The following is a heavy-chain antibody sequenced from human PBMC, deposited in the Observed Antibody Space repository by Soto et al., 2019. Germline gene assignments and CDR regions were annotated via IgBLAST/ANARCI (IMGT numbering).Heavy chain of an antibody. D-gene: IGHD3-22*01. CDR3: AREPYYYDSRVFYFDY. Sequence: GGSLRLSCAAPGFTFSSYSMNWVRQAPGKGLEWVSSISSSSSYIYYADSVKGRFTISRDNAKNSLYLQMNSLRAEDTAVYYCAREPYYYDSRVFYFDYWGQGTLVTVSS. CDR1: GFTFSSYS. J-gene: IGHJ4*02. CDR2: ISSSSSYI. V-gene: IGHV3-21*01.